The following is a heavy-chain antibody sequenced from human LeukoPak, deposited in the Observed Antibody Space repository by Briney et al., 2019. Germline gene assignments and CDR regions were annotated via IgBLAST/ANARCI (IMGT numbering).Heavy chain of an antibody. Sequence: GGSLRLSCAASGFTFSNAWMNWVRQAPRKGLEWVGRIRRITDGGTTDYAAPVKGRFTISRDDSKNTLYLQMNSLKTEDTAVYYCTTDDSSSGRVFDYWGQGTLVTVSS. D-gene: IGHD6-13*01. V-gene: IGHV3-15*01. CDR1: GFTFSNAW. J-gene: IGHJ4*02. CDR2: IRRITDGGTT. CDR3: TTDDSSSGRVFDY.